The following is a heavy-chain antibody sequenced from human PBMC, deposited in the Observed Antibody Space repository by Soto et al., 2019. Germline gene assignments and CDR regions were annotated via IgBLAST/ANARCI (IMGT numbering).Heavy chain of an antibody. Sequence: GSLRLSCAASGFTFSSHWMHWVRQAPGKGLVWVSRINGDGSSTSYADSVKGRFTISRDNAKNMLYLQVNSLRADDTAVYYCAGSPGLSRISGTTLGAWGQGTLVTVSS. J-gene: IGHJ5*01. CDR3: AGSPGLSRISGTTLGA. D-gene: IGHD1-7*01. CDR1: GFTFSSHW. V-gene: IGHV3-74*01. CDR2: INGDGSST.